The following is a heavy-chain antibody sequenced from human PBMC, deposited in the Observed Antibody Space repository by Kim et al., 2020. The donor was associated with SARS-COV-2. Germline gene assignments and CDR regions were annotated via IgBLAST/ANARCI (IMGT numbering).Heavy chain of an antibody. CDR1: GGSFSGYY. CDR2: INHSGST. V-gene: IGHV4-34*01. Sequence: SETLSLTCAVYGGSFSGYYWSWIRQPPGKGLEWIGEINHSGSTNYNPSLKSRVTISVDTSKNQFSLKLSSVTAADTAVYYCARGGGYYGSGRARYYYYGMDVWGQGTTVTVSS. CDR3: ARGGGYYGSGRARYYYYGMDV. D-gene: IGHD3-10*01. J-gene: IGHJ6*02.